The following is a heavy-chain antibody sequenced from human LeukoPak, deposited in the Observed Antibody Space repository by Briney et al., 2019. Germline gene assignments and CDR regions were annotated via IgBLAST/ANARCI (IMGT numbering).Heavy chain of an antibody. V-gene: IGHV4-30-4*01. D-gene: IGHD3-10*01. J-gene: IGHJ4*02. CDR2: IYYSGST. CDR1: GGSLSSGDYY. CDR3: AREAITMVREDFDY. Sequence: SQTLSLTCTVSGGSLSSGDYYWSWIRQPPGKGLEWIGYIYYSGSTYYNPSLKSRVTISVDTSKNQFSLKLSSVTDAETAVYYCAREAITMVREDFDYWGQGTLVTVSS.